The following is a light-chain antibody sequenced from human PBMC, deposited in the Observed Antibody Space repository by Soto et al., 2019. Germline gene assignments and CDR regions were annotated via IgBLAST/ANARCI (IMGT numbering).Light chain of an antibody. V-gene: IGLV2-23*01. J-gene: IGLJ1*01. CDR3: CSYAGSSTSYV. CDR2: EGS. CDR1: SSDVGSYNL. Sequence: QSVLTQPAPVSGSPGQSITISCTGTSSDVGSYNLVSWYQQHPGKAPKLMIYEGSKRPSGVSNRFSGSKSGNTASLTISGLQAEDEADYYCCSYAGSSTSYVFGTGTKVTVL.